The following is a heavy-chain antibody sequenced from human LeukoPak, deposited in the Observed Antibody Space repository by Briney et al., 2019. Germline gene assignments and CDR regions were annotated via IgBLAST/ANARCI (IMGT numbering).Heavy chain of an antibody. CDR2: IYNSGST. CDR3: ARGQLPGPIGY. D-gene: IGHD4-23*01. CDR1: GYSISSCYF. V-gene: IGHV4-38-2*02. Sequence: AGTLTLTCTVSGYSISSCYFWGWIRPPPGKGLEWTGSIYNSGSTYYTQSLKSRVTVSVDTSKNPFSLKLSTVTAAHTAVYYCARGQLPGPIGYWGQGTLVTVSS. J-gene: IGHJ4*02.